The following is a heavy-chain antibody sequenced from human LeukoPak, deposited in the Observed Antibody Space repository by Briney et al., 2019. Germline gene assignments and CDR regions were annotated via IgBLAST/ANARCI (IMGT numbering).Heavy chain of an antibody. CDR2: IYYSGST. V-gene: IGHV4-39*07. J-gene: IGHJ5*02. Sequence: PSETLSLTCSVSGGSIRSTTYYWGWIRQPPGKGLEWIGSIYYSGSTYYNPSLKSRVTISVDTSKNQFSLKLSSVTAADTAVYYCARDQRRGWFGELLPYNWFDPWGQGTLVTVSS. D-gene: IGHD3-10*01. CDR3: ARDQRRGWFGELLPYNWFDP. CDR1: GGSIRSTTYY.